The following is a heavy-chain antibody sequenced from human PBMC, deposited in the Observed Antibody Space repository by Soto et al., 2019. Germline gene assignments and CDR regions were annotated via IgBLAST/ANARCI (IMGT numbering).Heavy chain of an antibody. J-gene: IGHJ4*02. D-gene: IGHD1-26*01. Sequence: EVQLLESGGGLVQPGGSLRLSCAASGFTFTTYAMNWVRQAPGKGLEWVSAISGSGGSTYYADSVKGRFTISRDNSKNTLYLQMNSLRAEDTAVYYCAKAALGGATSDYWGQGTLVTVSS. CDR3: AKAALGGATSDY. CDR2: ISGSGGST. CDR1: GFTFTTYA. V-gene: IGHV3-23*01.